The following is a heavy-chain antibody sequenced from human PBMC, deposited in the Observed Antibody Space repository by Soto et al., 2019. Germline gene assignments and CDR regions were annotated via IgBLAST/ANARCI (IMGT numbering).Heavy chain of an antibody. D-gene: IGHD2-2*01. Sequence: SVKVSCKASGGTFSSYAISWVRQAPGQGLEWMGGIIPIFGTANYAQKFQGRVTITADESTSTAYMELSSLRSEDTAAYYCASNIVVVPAAWYGMDVWGQGTTVTVSS. CDR1: GGTFSSYA. CDR3: ASNIVVVPAAWYGMDV. CDR2: IIPIFGTA. V-gene: IGHV1-69*13. J-gene: IGHJ6*02.